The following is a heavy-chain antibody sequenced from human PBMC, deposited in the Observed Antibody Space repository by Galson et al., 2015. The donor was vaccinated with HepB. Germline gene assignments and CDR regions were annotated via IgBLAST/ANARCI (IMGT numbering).Heavy chain of an antibody. CDR2: ISSSSSTI. V-gene: IGHV3-48*01. Sequence: SLRLSCAASGFTFSSYSMNWVRQAPGKGLEWVSYISSSSSTIYYADSVKGRFTISRDNAKNSLYLQMNSLRAEDTAVYYCARNLGGSYGYWGQGTLVTVSS. D-gene: IGHD1-26*01. CDR1: GFTFSSYS. J-gene: IGHJ4*02. CDR3: ARNLGGSYGY.